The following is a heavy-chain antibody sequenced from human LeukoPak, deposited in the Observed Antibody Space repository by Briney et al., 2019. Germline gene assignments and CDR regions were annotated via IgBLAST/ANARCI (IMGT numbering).Heavy chain of an antibody. CDR2: INPNGGGT. Sequence: ASVKVSCKASGYTFTGYYMHWVRQAPGQGLEGMGWINPNGGGTNYAQKFQGRVTITRDTAISTAYMELSRLRSDDTAVYYCARGGLVKYRYGYDFGCYYWGQGTLVTVSS. CDR1: GYTFTGYY. D-gene: IGHD5-18*01. V-gene: IGHV1-2*02. J-gene: IGHJ4*02. CDR3: ARGGLVKYRYGYDFGCYY.